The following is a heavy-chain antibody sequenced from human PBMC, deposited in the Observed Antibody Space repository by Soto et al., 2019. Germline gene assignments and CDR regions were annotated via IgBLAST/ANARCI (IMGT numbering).Heavy chain of an antibody. V-gene: IGHV3-48*03. D-gene: IGHD2-15*01. J-gene: IGHJ3*01. CDR2: ISTSGSTI. Sequence: PGGSLRLSCAASGFTFSNYEMDWVRQAPGKGLEWISYISTSGSTIFYADSVKGRFTISRDDAGSSLYLQMDSLRAEDTAVYYCAREICSGSRCYDTFDLWGQGTTVTV. CDR3: AREICSGSRCYDTFDL. CDR1: GFTFSNYE.